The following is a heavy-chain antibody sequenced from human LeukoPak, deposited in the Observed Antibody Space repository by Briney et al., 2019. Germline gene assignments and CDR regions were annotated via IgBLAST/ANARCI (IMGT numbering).Heavy chain of an antibody. CDR1: GFTFNNYQ. CDR2: ISSSGRTI. V-gene: IGHV3-48*03. CDR3: ARGEYYFDY. J-gene: IGHJ4*02. Sequence: GGSLKLSCAASGFTFNNYQMNWVRQAPGKGLECISYISSSGRTIYYADSLKGRFTVSRDNAKNSLYLRMNNLRAEDTAVYYCARGEYYFDYWGQGTLVTVSS.